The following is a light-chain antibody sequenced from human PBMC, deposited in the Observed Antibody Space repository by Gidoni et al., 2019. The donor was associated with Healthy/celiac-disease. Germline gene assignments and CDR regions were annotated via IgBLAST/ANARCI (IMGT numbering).Light chain of an antibody. J-gene: IGKJ1*01. CDR3: QQRSNWPPRT. Sequence: EIVLTQSPATLSLSPGERATLSCRASQSVSRYLAWCQQKPGQAPRLLIYDASNRATGIPARFSGSGSGTDFTLTISSLEPEDFAVYYCQQRSNWPPRTFGQGTKVEIK. CDR1: QSVSRY. CDR2: DAS. V-gene: IGKV3-11*01.